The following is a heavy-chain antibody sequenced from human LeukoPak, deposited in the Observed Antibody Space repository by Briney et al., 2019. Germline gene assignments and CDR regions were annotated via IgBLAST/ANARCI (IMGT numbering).Heavy chain of an antibody. CDR3: ARSSPYGSGSYYHYYFDY. J-gene: IGHJ4*02. CDR1: GGSISSGGYS. Sequence: SETLSLTCAVSGGSISSGGYSWSWIRQPPGKGLEWIGYIYHSESTYYNPSLKSRVAISVDRSKNQFSLKLSSVTAADTAVYYCARSSPYGSGSYYHYYFDYWGQGTLVTVSS. D-gene: IGHD3-10*01. CDR2: IYHSEST. V-gene: IGHV4-30-2*01.